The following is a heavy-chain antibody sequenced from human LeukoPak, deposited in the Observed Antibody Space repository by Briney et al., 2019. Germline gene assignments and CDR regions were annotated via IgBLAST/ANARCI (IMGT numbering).Heavy chain of an antibody. V-gene: IGHV1-8*01. J-gene: IGHJ4*02. CDR3: ARGKYNRGRDDY. Sequence: GASVTVSFKASGYTFTSYVINWVRPATAQGLDWMGWMNPNSGNTRYPHKFQGRVTMNRNTSLSTDYMELSSLRSEGTVVYYCARGKYNRGRDDYWGQGTLVTVSS. CDR2: MNPNSGNT. D-gene: IGHD1-14*01. CDR1: GYTFTSYV.